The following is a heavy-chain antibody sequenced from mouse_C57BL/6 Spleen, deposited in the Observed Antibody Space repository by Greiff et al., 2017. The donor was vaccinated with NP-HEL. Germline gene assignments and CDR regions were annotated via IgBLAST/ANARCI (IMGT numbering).Heavy chain of an antibody. CDR3: ARDYGSSYKENYFDY. CDR2: IDPSDSYT. Sequence: QVQLQQPGAELVRPGTSVKLSCKASGYTFTSYWMHWVKQRPGQGLEWIGVIDPSDSYTNYNQKFKGKATLTVDTSSSTAYMQLSSLTDEDSAVYYCARDYGSSYKENYFDYWGQGTTLTVSS. CDR1: GYTFTSYW. J-gene: IGHJ2*01. D-gene: IGHD1-1*01. V-gene: IGHV1-59*01.